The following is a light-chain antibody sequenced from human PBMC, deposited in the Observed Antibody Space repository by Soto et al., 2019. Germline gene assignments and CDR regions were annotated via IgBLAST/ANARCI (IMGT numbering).Light chain of an antibody. CDR1: QGIDTS. CDR3: QQLHGYPIT. Sequence: DIQMTQSPSSLSASVGDRVTITCRASQGIDTSLAWYQQKPGKAPKLLIYAASNFQSGGPSRFSGSGSGTHFTLTISSRQPEDFATYDCQQLHGYPITFGQGTRLEIK. CDR2: AAS. J-gene: IGKJ5*01. V-gene: IGKV1-9*01.